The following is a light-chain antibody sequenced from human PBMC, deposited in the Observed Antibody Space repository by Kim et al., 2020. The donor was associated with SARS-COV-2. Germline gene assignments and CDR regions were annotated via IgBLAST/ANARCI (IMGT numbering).Light chain of an antibody. CDR1: SLRSYY. V-gene: IGLV3-19*01. Sequence: SSELTQDPAVSVALGQTVRITCKGDSLRSYYASWYQQKPGQAPVLVIYGKNNRPSGIPDRFSGSSSVNTASLTITGAQAEDEADYYCNSRDSSGNHPVFG. CDR2: GKN. J-gene: IGLJ2*01. CDR3: NSRDSSGNHPV.